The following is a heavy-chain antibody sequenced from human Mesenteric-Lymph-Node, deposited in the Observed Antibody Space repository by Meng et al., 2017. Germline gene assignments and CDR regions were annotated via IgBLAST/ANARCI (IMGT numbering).Heavy chain of an antibody. CDR2: VYPGDSDT. V-gene: IGHV5-51*01. CDR1: GYTFANYW. Sequence: KVSCKGSGYTFANYWIGWVRQMPGKGLEWMGGVYPGDSDTRYSQSFQGQVTISADKSISTAYLQWSSLKASDTTMYFWARQKTVAAADAGFDVWGQGTVVTVSS. J-gene: IGHJ3*01. CDR3: ARQKTVAAADAGFDV. D-gene: IGHD6-13*01.